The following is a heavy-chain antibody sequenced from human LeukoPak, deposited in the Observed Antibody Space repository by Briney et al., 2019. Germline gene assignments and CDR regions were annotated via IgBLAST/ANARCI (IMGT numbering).Heavy chain of an antibody. CDR1: GFTVSSNY. CDR2: IYSSGST. CDR3: ARSDGYGLVGI. Sequence: GSLRLSCAASGFTVSSNYMSWVRQPPGKTLEWIGSIYSSGSTYYNPSLKSRVIIMIDTPKNHFSLTLSSVTAADTAVYYCARSDGYGLVGIWGQGTMVTVSS. J-gene: IGHJ3*02. V-gene: IGHV4-59*02. D-gene: IGHD3-10*01.